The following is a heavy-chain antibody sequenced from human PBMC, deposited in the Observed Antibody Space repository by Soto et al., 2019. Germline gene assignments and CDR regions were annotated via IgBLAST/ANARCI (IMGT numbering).Heavy chain of an antibody. J-gene: IGHJ4*02. CDR2: IWYDGSNK. CDR3: ARDPLGKYYFDY. V-gene: IGHV3-33*01. CDR1: GFTFSSYG. D-gene: IGHD1-26*01. Sequence: QVQLVESGGGVVRPGRSLRLSCAASGFTFSSYGMHWVRQAPGKGLEWVAVIWYDGSNKYYADSVKGRFTISRDNSKNTLYLQMNSLRAEDTAVYYCARDPLGKYYFDYWGQGTLVTVSS.